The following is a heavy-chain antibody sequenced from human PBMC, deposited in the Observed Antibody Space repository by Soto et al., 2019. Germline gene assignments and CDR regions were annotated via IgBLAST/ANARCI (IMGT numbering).Heavy chain of an antibody. V-gene: IGHV1-8*01. J-gene: IGHJ6*02. CDR2: MNPNSGNT. Sequence: GASVKVSCKASGYTFTRYDINWVRQATGQGLEGMGWMNPNSGNTGYAQKFQGRVTMTRNTSISTAYMELSSLRSEDTAVYYCARLLWFGESVYYYYGMDVWGQGTTVTVSS. CDR1: GYTFTRYD. D-gene: IGHD3-10*01. CDR3: ARLLWFGESVYYYYGMDV.